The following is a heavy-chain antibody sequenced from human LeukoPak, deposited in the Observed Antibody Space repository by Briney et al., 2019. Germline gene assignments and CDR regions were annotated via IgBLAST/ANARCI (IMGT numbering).Heavy chain of an antibody. CDR3: ARAGVNIIYSSSWDFDY. J-gene: IGHJ4*02. V-gene: IGHV6-1*01. CDR2: TYYRSKWYN. D-gene: IGHD6-13*01. CDR1: GDSVSSNSAA. Sequence: SQTLSLTCAISGDSVSSNSAAWNWIRQSPSRGLEWLGRTYYRSKWYNDYVVSVKSRITINPDTSKNQFSLQLNSVTPEDTAVYYCARAGVNIIYSSSWDFDYWGQGTLVTVSS.